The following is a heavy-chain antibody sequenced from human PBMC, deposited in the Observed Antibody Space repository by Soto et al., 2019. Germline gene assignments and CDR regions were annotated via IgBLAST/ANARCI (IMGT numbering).Heavy chain of an antibody. CDR3: ARTRGYCSSTSCYESPIFDY. D-gene: IGHD2-2*01. CDR2: IYYSGST. J-gene: IGHJ4*02. V-gene: IGHV4-31*03. CDR1: GGSISSGGYY. Sequence: SETLSLTCTVSGGSISSGGYYWSWIRQHPGKGLEWIGYIYYSGSTYYNPSLKSRVTISVDTSKNQFSLKLSSVTAADTAVYYCARTRGYCSSTSCYESPIFDYWGQGTLVTVSS.